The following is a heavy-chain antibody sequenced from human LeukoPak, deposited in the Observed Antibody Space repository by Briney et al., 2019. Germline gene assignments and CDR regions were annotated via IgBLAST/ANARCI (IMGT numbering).Heavy chain of an antibody. J-gene: IGHJ6*03. Sequence: SETLSLTCTVSGDSIRSSSYYWGWIRQPPGKGLEWIGSIYYSGSTNYDPSLNSRVTISVDTSNSQFSLRLTSVTAADTAVYYCARHRKVPEVNYMDVWGKGTTVTVS. CDR2: IYYSGST. CDR3: ARHRKVPEVNYMDV. V-gene: IGHV4-39*01. CDR1: GDSIRSSSYY. D-gene: IGHD3-10*01.